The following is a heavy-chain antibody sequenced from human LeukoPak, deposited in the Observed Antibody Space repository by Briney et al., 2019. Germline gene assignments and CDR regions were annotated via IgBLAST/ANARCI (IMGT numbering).Heavy chain of an antibody. CDR2: IYSGGST. V-gene: IGHV3-53*01. Sequence: GGSLRLSCAASGFAVSNNFMSWVRQAPGKGLEWVSGIYSGGSTHYADSVKGRFTISRDNSKNTLYLQMNSLRAEDTAVYYCALEAGRRSSWDQGAEYFQHWGQGTLVTVSS. J-gene: IGHJ1*01. D-gene: IGHD6-13*01. CDR3: ALEAGRRSSWDQGAEYFQH. CDR1: GFAVSNNF.